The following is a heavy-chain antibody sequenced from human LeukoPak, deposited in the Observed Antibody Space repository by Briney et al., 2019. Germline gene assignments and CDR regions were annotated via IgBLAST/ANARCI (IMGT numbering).Heavy chain of an antibody. Sequence: SETLSLTCTVSGGSISSYYWSWIRQPPGKGLEWIGYIYYSGSTNYNPSLKSRVTISVDTSKNQFSLKLSSVTAADTAVYYCARVWGGSYFDYWGLGTLVTVSS. CDR2: IYYSGST. J-gene: IGHJ4*02. CDR1: GGSISSYY. V-gene: IGHV4-59*01. D-gene: IGHD1-26*01. CDR3: ARVWGGSYFDY.